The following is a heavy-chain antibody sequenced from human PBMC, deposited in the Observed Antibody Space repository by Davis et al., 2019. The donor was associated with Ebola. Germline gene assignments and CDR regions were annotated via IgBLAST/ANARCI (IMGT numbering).Heavy chain of an antibody. Sequence: GESLKISCAASGFTFSIYGMHWVRQVPGKGLEWVAIISYDESHKYYADSVKGRFTISRDNAKNSLYLQMNSLRDEDTAVYYCARDRSGTLDYWGQGTLVTVSS. D-gene: IGHD3-10*01. J-gene: IGHJ4*02. CDR3: ARDRSGTLDY. CDR1: GFTFSIYG. CDR2: ISYDESHK. V-gene: IGHV3-30*03.